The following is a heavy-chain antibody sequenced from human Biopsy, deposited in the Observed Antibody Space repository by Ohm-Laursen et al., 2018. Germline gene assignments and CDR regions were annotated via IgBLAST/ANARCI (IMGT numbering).Heavy chain of an antibody. J-gene: IGHJ1*01. CDR2: ISHTGYT. Sequence: PSETLSLTCSVSGGSFTGHYWTWIRQPPGKGLEWIGHISHTGYTSYKSSLKSRVTISLDTSRKHFSPRLTSLAAADTAVYYCARGSNEYGGLYFPHWGQGTLVTVSS. CDR3: ARGSNEYGGLYFPH. V-gene: IGHV4-59*11. CDR1: GGSFTGHY. D-gene: IGHD4-23*01.